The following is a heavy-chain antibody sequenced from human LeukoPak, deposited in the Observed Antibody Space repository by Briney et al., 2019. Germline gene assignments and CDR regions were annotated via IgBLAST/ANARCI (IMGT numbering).Heavy chain of an antibody. CDR2: ISGSTSNI. CDR3: ARDLYGDYSFDY. J-gene: IGHJ4*02. CDR1: GFTFTTYS. D-gene: IGHD4-17*01. V-gene: IGHV3-48*02. Sequence: TGGSLRLSCAASGFTFTTYSMNWVRQAPGKGLEWVSYISGSTSNIKYADSVMGRFTISRDNAKNSLYLQMNSLRDEDTAVYYCARDLYGDYSFDYWGQGTLVTVSS.